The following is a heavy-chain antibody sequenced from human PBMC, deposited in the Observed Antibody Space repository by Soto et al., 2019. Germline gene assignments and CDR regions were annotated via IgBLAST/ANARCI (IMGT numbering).Heavy chain of an antibody. Sequence: EVQLLESGGGLVQPGGSLRLSCAASGFTFSTYAMSWVRQAPGKGLEWVSKIIHSGDSTYYADSVKGRFTISRDNSKNTLYLQMNSRRAEDAAVDFCATGQQRGYWGQGTLVTVSS. CDR3: ATGQQRGY. D-gene: IGHD6-13*01. CDR2: IIHSGDST. J-gene: IGHJ4*02. CDR1: GFTFSTYA. V-gene: IGHV3-23*01.